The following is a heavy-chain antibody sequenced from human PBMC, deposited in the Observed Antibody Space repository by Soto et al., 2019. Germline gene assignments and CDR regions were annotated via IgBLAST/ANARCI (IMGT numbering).Heavy chain of an antibody. CDR2: ISANGGGT. CDR3: AKDEDVYTDHRFDF. Sequence: GGSLRLSCAVSGFTFRDYAMSWVRQAAGRGLEWVATISANGGGTYYADSVKGRFTISRDNSENTLNLQMRSLSTEDTAVYYCAKDEDVYTDHRFDFWGQGTLVTVSS. V-gene: IGHV3-23*01. J-gene: IGHJ4*02. CDR1: GFTFRDYA. D-gene: IGHD4-4*01.